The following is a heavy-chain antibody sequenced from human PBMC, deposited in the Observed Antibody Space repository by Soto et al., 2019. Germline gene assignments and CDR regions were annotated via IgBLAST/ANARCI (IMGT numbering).Heavy chain of an antibody. V-gene: IGHV3-33*05. J-gene: IGHJ3*01. CDR2: ISFDSRDK. Sequence: QVQLVESGGGVVQPGRSLRLSCAASGFTFSAYGIHWVRQAPGKVLEWVATISFDSRDKLYVDSMNGRLTISRENSRNTVYLQMDSLRAEDTAVYHCARVCGGDCGDAFDVWGQGTGVAVSP. CDR1: GFTFSAYG. D-gene: IGHD2-21*02. CDR3: ARVCGGDCGDAFDV.